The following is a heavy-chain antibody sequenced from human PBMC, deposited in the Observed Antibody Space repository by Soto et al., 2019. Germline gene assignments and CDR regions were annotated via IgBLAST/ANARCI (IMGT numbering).Heavy chain of an antibody. D-gene: IGHD3-10*01. V-gene: IGHV4-39*01. CDR2: IYYSGST. CDR3: AGGDYYYYGMDV. Sequence: SETLSLTSTVSGGSISSSSYYWGWIRQPPGKGLEWIGSIYYSGSTYYNPSLKSRVTISVDTSKNQFSLKLSSVTAADTAVYYCAGGDYYYYGMDVWGQGTTVTVSS. J-gene: IGHJ6*02. CDR1: GGSISSSSYY.